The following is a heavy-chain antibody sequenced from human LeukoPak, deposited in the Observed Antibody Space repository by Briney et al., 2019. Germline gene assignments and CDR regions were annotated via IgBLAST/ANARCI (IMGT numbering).Heavy chain of an antibody. Sequence: PGGSLRLSCAASGFTFSNYWMHWVRQVPGKGLEWLSALSGRGRDTFYADSVKGRFTISRDNANNLLFLQMNSLRADDTAVYYCAREPRQWLVPIDYWGQGALVTVSS. CDR1: GFTFSNYW. D-gene: IGHD6-19*01. CDR2: LSGRGRDT. J-gene: IGHJ4*02. CDR3: AREPRQWLVPIDY. V-gene: IGHV3-21*01.